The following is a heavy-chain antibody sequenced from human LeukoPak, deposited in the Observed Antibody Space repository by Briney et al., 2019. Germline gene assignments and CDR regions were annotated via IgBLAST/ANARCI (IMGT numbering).Heavy chain of an antibody. V-gene: IGHV4-61*01. CDR2: IYCSGST. CDR1: GGSVSSGSYY. D-gene: IGHD3-10*01. J-gene: IGHJ5*02. Sequence: PSGTLSLTCTVSGGSVSSGSYYWSWIRQPPGKGLEWIGYIYCSGSTNYNPSLKSRVTISVDTSKNQFSLKLSSVTAADTAVYYCAREGLVDNWFDPWGQGTLVTVSS. CDR3: AREGLVDNWFDP.